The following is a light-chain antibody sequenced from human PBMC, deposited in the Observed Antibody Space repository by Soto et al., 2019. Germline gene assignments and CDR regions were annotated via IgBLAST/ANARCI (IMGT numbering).Light chain of an antibody. J-gene: IGLJ1*01. CDR3: SSYTTSSTLEV. Sequence: ALTQPASVSGSPGQSITISCTGTSSDVGGYNYVSWYQQHPGKAPKLMIYEVSNRPSGVSNRFSGSKSGNTASLTISGLQAEAEADYYCSSYTTSSTLEVFGTGTKATVL. V-gene: IGLV2-14*01. CDR2: EVS. CDR1: SSDVGGYNY.